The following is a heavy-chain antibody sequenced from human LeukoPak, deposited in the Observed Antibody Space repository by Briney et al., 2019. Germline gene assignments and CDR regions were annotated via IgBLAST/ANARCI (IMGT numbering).Heavy chain of an antibody. D-gene: IGHD1-26*01. CDR3: AREISGSYYEGIVIWFDP. CDR1: GGSISSGDYY. J-gene: IGHJ5*02. Sequence: SETLSLTCTVSGGSISSGDYYWSWIRQPPGKGLEWIGYIYYSGSTYYNPSLKSRVTISVDTSKNQFSLKLSSVTAADTAVYYCAREISGSYYEGIVIWFDPWGQGTLVTVSS. V-gene: IGHV4-30-4*01. CDR2: IYYSGST.